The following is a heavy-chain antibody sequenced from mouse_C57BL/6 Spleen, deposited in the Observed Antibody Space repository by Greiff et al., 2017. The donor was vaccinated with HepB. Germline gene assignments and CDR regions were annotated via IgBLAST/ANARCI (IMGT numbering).Heavy chain of an antibody. CDR3: ARYGHDSAWLAY. CDR1: GFTFTDYY. J-gene: IGHJ3*01. CDR2: IRNKANGYTT. D-gene: IGHD2-4*01. V-gene: IGHV7-3*01. Sequence: DVKLVESGGGLVQPGGSLSLSCEASGFTFTDYYMSWVRQPPGEALEWLGFIRNKANGYTTEYSASVKGRFTISRDNSQSILYLQMNALRAEDSAAYCCARYGHDSAWLAYWGQGTPVTVSA.